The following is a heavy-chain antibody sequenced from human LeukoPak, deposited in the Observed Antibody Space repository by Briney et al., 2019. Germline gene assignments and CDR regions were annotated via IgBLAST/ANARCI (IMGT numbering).Heavy chain of an antibody. V-gene: IGHV4-38-2*02. D-gene: IGHD3-22*01. CDR3: ARFYDSSGYYY. CDR1: GGSISSYY. CDR2: IYHSGST. Sequence: SETLSLTCTVSGGSISSYYWGWIRQPPGKGLEWIGSIYHSGSTYYNPSLKSRVTISVDTSKNQFSLKLSSVTAADTAVYYCARFYDSSGYYYWGQGTLVTVSS. J-gene: IGHJ4*02.